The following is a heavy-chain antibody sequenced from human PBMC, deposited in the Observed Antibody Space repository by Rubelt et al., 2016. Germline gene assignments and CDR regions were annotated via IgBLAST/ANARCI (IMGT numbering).Heavy chain of an antibody. V-gene: IGHV1-18*01. Sequence: QVQLVQSETEVKKPGASVKVSCKASGYTFTTYAISWVRQAPGQGLEWMGWISVYNGNTNYAQKFQGRVTMTADTSTRTAYMELRSLRSDDTAVYYCARDGIAAAVDYWGQGTLVTVSS. CDR3: ARDGIAAAVDY. CDR1: GYTFTTYA. D-gene: IGHD6-13*01. CDR2: ISVYNGNT. J-gene: IGHJ4*02.